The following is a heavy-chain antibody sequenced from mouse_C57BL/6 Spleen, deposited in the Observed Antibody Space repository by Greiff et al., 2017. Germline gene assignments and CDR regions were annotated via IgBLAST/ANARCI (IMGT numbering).Heavy chain of an antibody. Sequence: QVQLKQPGAELVRPGSSVKLSCKASGYTFTSYWMDWVKQRPGQGLEWIGNIYPSDSETHYNQKFKDKATLTVDKSSSTAYMQLSSLTSEDSAVYYCARYYYGMGFAYWGQGTLVTVSA. J-gene: IGHJ3*01. D-gene: IGHD1-1*01. V-gene: IGHV1-61*01. CDR2: IYPSDSET. CDR1: GYTFTSYW. CDR3: ARYYYGMGFAY.